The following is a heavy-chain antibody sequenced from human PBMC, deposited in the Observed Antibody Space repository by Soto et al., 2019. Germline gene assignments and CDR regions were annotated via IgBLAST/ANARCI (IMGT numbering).Heavy chain of an antibody. CDR3: ARDPSSGELGY. D-gene: IGHD1-7*01. CDR2: ISAYNGNT. Sequence: QVQLVQSGAEVKKPGASVKVSCKASGYTFTSYGISWVRQAPGQGLEWMGWISAYNGNTKYALKLQGRITMTTDTSTSTAYMELRSLRADATAVYYCARDPSSGELGYWGQGTLVTVSS. V-gene: IGHV1-18*01. CDR1: GYTFTSYG. J-gene: IGHJ4*02.